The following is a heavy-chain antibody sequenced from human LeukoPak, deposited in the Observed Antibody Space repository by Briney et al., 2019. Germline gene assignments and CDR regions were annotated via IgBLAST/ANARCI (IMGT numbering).Heavy chain of an antibody. CDR1: GYTFSSYW. CDR3: ASAVVTHAFDI. D-gene: IGHD4-23*01. V-gene: IGHV5-51*01. Sequence: MHGESLKISCKGSGYTFSSYWIGWVRQMPGKGLEWMGIIYPGDSDTRYSPSFQGQVTISADMSISTAYLQWSSLKDSDTAMYYCASAVVTHAFDIWGQGTMVTVSS. J-gene: IGHJ3*02. CDR2: IYPGDSDT.